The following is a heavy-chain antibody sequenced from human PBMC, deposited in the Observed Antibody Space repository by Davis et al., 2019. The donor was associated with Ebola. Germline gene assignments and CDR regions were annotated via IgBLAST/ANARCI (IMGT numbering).Heavy chain of an antibody. CDR3: VRAVFHEVLDL. D-gene: IGHD3-3*01. Sequence: GESLKISCAASGFTFSDFSMNWVRQAPGKALEWISFITSGSNAIHYADSVKGRFTISRDNSENTLYLQMNSLTTDDTALYYCVRAVFHEVLDLWGQGTPVTVSS. J-gene: IGHJ5*02. V-gene: IGHV3-48*01. CDR1: GFTFSDFS. CDR2: ITSGSNAI.